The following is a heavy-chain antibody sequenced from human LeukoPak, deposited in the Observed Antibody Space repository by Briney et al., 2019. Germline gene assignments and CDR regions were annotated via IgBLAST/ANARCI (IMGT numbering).Heavy chain of an antibody. CDR1: GFTFSSYG. CDR3: AKRGGMYPAYYFDY. J-gene: IGHJ4*02. Sequence: GGSLRLSCAASGFTFSSYGMSWVRQSPGKGQEWGSGISASGGSTYYADSVKGRFTISRDNSKHTLYLQMSSLRADATAVYYCAKRGGMYPAYYFDYWGQGALVTVSS. V-gene: IGHV3-23*01. D-gene: IGHD3-16*01. CDR2: ISASGGST.